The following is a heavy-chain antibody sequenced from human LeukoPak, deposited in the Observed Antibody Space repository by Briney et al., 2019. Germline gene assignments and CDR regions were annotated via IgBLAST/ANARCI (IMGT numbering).Heavy chain of an antibody. J-gene: IGHJ4*02. Sequence: GGSLRLSCAASGFTFSSYEMNWVRQAPGKGLEWVSYISSSGSTIYYADSVKGRFTISRDNAKNSLYLQMNSLRAEDTAVYYCARDGTSGSYAYYFDYWGQGTLVTVSS. D-gene: IGHD1-26*01. CDR2: ISSSGSTI. CDR3: ARDGTSGSYAYYFDY. V-gene: IGHV3-48*03. CDR1: GFTFSSYE.